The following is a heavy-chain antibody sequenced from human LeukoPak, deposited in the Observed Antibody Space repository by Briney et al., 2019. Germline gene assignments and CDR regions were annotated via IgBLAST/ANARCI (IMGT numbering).Heavy chain of an antibody. CDR3: TTERIGTYYDFWGGYYTGYFDY. Sequence: GGSLRLSCAASGFTFSNAWMSWVRQAPGKGLEWVGRIKSKTDGGTTDYAAPVKGRFTISRDDSKNTLYLQMNSLKTEDTAVYYCTTERIGTYYDFWGGYYTGYFDYWGQGTLVTVSS. J-gene: IGHJ4*02. CDR2: IKSKTDGGTT. D-gene: IGHD3-3*01. V-gene: IGHV3-15*01. CDR1: GFTFSNAW.